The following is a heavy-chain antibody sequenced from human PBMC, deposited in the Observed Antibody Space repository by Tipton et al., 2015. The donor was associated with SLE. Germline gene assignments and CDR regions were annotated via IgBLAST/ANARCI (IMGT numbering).Heavy chain of an antibody. Sequence: TLSLTCTVSGASIRSGNFYWCWIRQPAGKGLEWIGHNHIGGSTNYNPSLKSRVSISVDTSNNQFSLNLNYVTAADTAVYYCARDRSIAVAGNYFDYWGQGTLVTVSS. D-gene: IGHD6-13*01. V-gene: IGHV4-61*09. J-gene: IGHJ4*02. CDR2: NHIGGST. CDR3: ARDRSIAVAGNYFDY. CDR1: GASIRSGNFY.